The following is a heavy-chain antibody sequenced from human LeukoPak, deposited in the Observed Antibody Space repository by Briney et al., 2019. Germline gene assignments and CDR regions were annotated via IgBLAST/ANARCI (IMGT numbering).Heavy chain of an antibody. V-gene: IGHV3-74*01. D-gene: IGHD1-26*01. CDR3: ARGQGIVTPIAY. Sequence: GASLRLSCAASGFTFSSYWMHWVRQVPGKGLVWVSRINSDGSSTTYADSVKGRFTISRDNAKNTLYLQMNSLRVEDTAVYYCARGQGIVTPIAYWGQGTLVTVSS. CDR1: GFTFSSYW. CDR2: INSDGSST. J-gene: IGHJ4*02.